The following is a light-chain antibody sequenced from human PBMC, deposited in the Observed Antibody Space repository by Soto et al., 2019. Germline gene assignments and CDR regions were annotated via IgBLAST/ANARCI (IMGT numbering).Light chain of an antibody. Sequence: DIQMTQLPSSMSASVGDRVTITCRASQGISRWLAWYHQKPGKAPNLLIYSASTLHSGVPSRFRGSGSGTDFTLTISSLQPEDFGTYYCQQANSFTLTFGPGTKVDMK. CDR2: SAS. CDR1: QGISRW. J-gene: IGKJ3*01. CDR3: QQANSFTLT. V-gene: IGKV1-12*01.